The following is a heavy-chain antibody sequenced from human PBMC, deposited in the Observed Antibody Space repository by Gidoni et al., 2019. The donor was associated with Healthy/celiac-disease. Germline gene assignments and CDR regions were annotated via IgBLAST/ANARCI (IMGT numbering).Heavy chain of an antibody. Sequence: QVQLVESGGGVVQPGRSLRLSCAASGFTFSSYGMHWVRQAPGKGLEWVAVISYDGSNKYYADSVKGRFTISRDNSKNTLYLQMNSLRIEDTAVHYCAKGELGIQGAFDIWGQGTMVTVSS. J-gene: IGHJ3*02. CDR1: GFTFSSYG. CDR3: AKGELGIQGAFDI. D-gene: IGHD7-27*01. V-gene: IGHV3-30*18. CDR2: ISYDGSNK.